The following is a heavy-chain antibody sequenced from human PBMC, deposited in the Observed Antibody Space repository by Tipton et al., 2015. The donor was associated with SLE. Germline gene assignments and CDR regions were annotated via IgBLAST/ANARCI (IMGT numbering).Heavy chain of an antibody. J-gene: IGHJ4*02. CDR2: VSRSESA. CDR1: GDSISSYY. V-gene: IGHV4-4*07. Sequence: LSLTCTVSGDSISSYYWSWIRQPAGKGLEWIGRVSRSESAKYNPSLKSRVSMSLDTSKNQFSLKLRFVTAADTAVYYCARDQWLALFDYWGQGTLVTVSS. CDR3: ARDQWLALFDY. D-gene: IGHD6-19*01.